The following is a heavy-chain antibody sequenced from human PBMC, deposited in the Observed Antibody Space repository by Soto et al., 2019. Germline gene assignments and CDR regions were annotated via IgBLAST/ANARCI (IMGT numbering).Heavy chain of an antibody. D-gene: IGHD1-1*01. CDR3: VRDGTKTLRDWFDP. J-gene: IGHJ5*02. Sequence: PSETLALTCTGSGASIRGFSGSWIRKSAGKGLEWIGRIYATGTTDYNPSLKSRVMMSVDTSKKQFSLKLRSVTAADTAVYYCVRDGTKTLRDWFDPWGQGISVTVS. V-gene: IGHV4-4*07. CDR1: GASIRGFS. CDR2: IYATGTT.